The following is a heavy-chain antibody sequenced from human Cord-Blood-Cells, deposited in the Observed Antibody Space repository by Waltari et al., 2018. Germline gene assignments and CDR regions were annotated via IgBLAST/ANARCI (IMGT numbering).Heavy chain of an antibody. CDR1: GFTFSSDS. D-gene: IGHD6-13*01. CDR3: ARDSSSSWYYYYYGMDV. V-gene: IGHV3-21*01. Sequence: EVQLVESGGGLVKPGGSLRRSCAASGFTFSSDSMNWGRQAPGKGLEWVSSISSSSSYIYYADSVKGRFTISRDNAKNSLYLQMNSLRAEDTAVYYCARDSSSSWYYYYYGMDVWGQGTTVTVSS. J-gene: IGHJ6*02. CDR2: ISSSSSYI.